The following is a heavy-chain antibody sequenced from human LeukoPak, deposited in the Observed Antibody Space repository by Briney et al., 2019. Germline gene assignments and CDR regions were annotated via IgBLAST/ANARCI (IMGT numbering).Heavy chain of an antibody. D-gene: IGHD6-19*01. CDR2: INSDGRST. V-gene: IGHV3-74*01. J-gene: IGHJ4*02. Sequence: GGSLRLSCAASGFTFSRYWMHWVRQAPGEGLVWVSRINSDGRSTVYADSVKGRFTISRDNAKNTLYLQMNSLRGEDTAVYYCASSPAVEGDYWGQGTLVTVSS. CDR3: ASSPAVEGDY. CDR1: GFTFSRYW.